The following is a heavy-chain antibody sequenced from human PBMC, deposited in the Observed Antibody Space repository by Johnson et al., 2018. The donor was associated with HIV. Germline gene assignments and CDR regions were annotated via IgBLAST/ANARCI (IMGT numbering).Heavy chain of an antibody. CDR1: GFTFRSYD. V-gene: IGHV3-13*01. CDR3: AKASDIGAFDI. J-gene: IGHJ3*02. D-gene: IGHD2-15*01. Sequence: VQLVESGGGVVQPGGSLRLSCAASGFTFRSYDMHWVRQATGKGLEWVSAIGTAGDTYYPGSVKGRFTISRENAKNSLYLQMNSLRAEDTAVYYCAKASDIGAFDIWGQGTMVTVSS. CDR2: IGTAGDT.